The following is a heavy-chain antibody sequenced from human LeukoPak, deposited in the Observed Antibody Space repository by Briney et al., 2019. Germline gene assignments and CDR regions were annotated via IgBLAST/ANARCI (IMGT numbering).Heavy chain of an antibody. CDR2: ISSSGSV. V-gene: IGHV4-4*09. CDR3: ARIPLGYSGAYYFDY. Sequence: SETLSLTCTVSRGSISGSIRSYYWSWLRQPPGKGLEWIGYISSSGSVNDNPSLRSQVTISVDTSKNQFFLNLSSVSAADTAVYCARIPLGYSGAYYFDYWGQGTLVTVSP. J-gene: IGHJ4*02. CDR1: RGSISGSIRSYY. D-gene: IGHD5-12*01.